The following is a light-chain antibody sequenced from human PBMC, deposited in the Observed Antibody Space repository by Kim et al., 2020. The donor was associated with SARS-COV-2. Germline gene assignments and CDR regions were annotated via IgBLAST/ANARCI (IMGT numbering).Light chain of an antibody. CDR1: QSVNTN. CDR2: GAS. V-gene: IGKV3-15*01. CDR3: QQYNNWPPVT. Sequence: SPGERAALSCRASQSVNTNLAWYQQKPGQAPRLLLYGASTRATGIPARFVGSGSGTEFTLTISSLQSEDFAVYYCQQYNNWPPVTFGQGTKV. J-gene: IGKJ1*01.